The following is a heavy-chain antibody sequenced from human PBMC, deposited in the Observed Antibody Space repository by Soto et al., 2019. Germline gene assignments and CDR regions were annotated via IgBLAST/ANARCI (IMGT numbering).Heavy chain of an antibody. CDR2: MSVGGGST. CDR1: GFTFGGFA. D-gene: IGHD3-10*01. CDR3: TPGEWYFDY. Sequence: EVQLLESGGGLVQPGGSLRLSCAASGFTFGGFAMSWVRQAPGKGLEWVSSMSVGGGSTNYADSVKGRFTISRDNSKNTLFLQMDSLRAEDTAVYYCTPGEWYFDYWGQGTLVTVSS. V-gene: IGHV3-23*01. J-gene: IGHJ4*02.